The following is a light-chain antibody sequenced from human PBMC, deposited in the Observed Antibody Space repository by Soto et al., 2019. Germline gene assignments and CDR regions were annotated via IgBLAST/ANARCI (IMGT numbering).Light chain of an antibody. V-gene: IGKV3-15*01. CDR1: QSVSIK. Sequence: GMSQSPATLSVSPGERATLSCRASQSVSIKLAWYQQKLGQAPRLLIYDTSTRATGIPARFSGSGSGTEFTLTISCLQSEEFAIYDCRQVTTWPPITFGQVTRLE. CDR3: RQVTTWPPIT. J-gene: IGKJ5*01. CDR2: DTS.